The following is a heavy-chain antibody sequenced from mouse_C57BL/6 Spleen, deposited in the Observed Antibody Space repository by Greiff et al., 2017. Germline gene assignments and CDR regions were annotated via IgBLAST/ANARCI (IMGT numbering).Heavy chain of an antibody. D-gene: IGHD2-5*01. V-gene: IGHV1-61*01. J-gene: IGHJ2*01. CDR1: GYTFTSYW. Sequence: QVQLQQPGAELVRPGSSVKLSCKASGYTFTSYWMDWVKQRPGQGLEWIGNIYPSDSETHYNQKFKDKATLTVDKSSSTAYMQLSSLTSEDSAVYYCARPSRAYFSNYYFDDWGQGTTLTVSS. CDR2: IYPSDSET. CDR3: ARPSRAYFSNYYFDD.